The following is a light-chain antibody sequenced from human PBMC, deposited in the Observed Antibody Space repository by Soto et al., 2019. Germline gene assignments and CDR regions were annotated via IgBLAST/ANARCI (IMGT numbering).Light chain of an antibody. V-gene: IGKV3-11*01. CDR2: DVS. Sequence: EIVLTQSPATLSLSPGERATLSCRASQSVSHYLAWYQQKPGQAPRLLNYDVSNRATGTPARFSGSGSGTDFTLNISSLEPEDFAVYYCQQREHWPPLTFGQGTRLEI. CDR1: QSVSHY. CDR3: QQREHWPPLT. J-gene: IGKJ5*01.